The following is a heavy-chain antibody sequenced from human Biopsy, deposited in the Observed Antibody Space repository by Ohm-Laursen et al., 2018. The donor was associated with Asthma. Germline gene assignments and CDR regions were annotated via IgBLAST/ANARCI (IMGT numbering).Heavy chain of an antibody. V-gene: IGHV1-3*04. J-gene: IGHJ3*01. CDR3: AITYYDFLTGQVKDVFGV. CDR2: VNTGNGDT. D-gene: IGHD3-9*01. Sequence: ASVKVSCKASGYNFISFAIHWVRQAPGQRLEWMGWVNTGNGDTKYSQKFQGRVTITRDTSTSIAYMELRRLRSEDTATYYCAITYYDFLTGQVKDVFGVWGQGTMVTVSS. CDR1: GYNFISFA.